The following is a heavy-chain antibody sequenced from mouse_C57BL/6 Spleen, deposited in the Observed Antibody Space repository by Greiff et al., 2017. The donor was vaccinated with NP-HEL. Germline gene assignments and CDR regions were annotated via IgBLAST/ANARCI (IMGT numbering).Heavy chain of an antibody. J-gene: IGHJ2*01. CDR3: ARWTSMVTGFDY. D-gene: IGHD2-2*01. CDR2: IDPSDSYT. V-gene: IGHV1-59*01. CDR1: GYTFTSYW. Sequence: VQLQQPGAELVRPGTSVKLSCKASGYTFTSYWMHWVKQRPGQGLEWIGVIDPSDSYTNYNQKFKGKATLTVDTSSSTAYMQLSSLTSEDSAVYYCARWTSMVTGFDYWGQGTTLTVSS.